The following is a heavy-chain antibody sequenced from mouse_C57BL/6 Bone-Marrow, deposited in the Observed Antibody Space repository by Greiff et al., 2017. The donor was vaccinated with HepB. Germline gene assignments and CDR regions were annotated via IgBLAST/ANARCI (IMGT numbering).Heavy chain of an antibody. V-gene: IGHV1-80*01. Sequence: VKLQESGAELVKPGASVKISCKASGYAFSSYWMNWVKQRPGKGLEWIGQIYPGDGDTNYNGKFKGKATLTADKSSSTAYMQLSSLTSGDSAVYFCARCILRRSVYYAMGYWGQGTPVTGSS. D-gene: IGHD1-1*01. J-gene: IGHJ4*01. CDR1: GYAFSSYW. CDR2: IYPGDGDT. CDR3: ARCILRRSVYYAMGY.